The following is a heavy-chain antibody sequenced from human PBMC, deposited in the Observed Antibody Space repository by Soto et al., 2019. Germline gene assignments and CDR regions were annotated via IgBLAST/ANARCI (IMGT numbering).Heavy chain of an antibody. Sequence: QVQLVESGGGVVQPGRSLRLSCAASGFTFSSYGMHWVRQAPGKGLEWVAVISYDGSNKYYADSVKGRFTISRDNSKNTLYLQMNSLRAEDTAVYYCAKDRWGASEGARYYYYYYGMDVWGQGNTVTVSS. J-gene: IGHJ6*02. D-gene: IGHD1-26*01. CDR3: AKDRWGASEGARYYYYYYGMDV. CDR2: ISYDGSNK. V-gene: IGHV3-30*18. CDR1: GFTFSSYG.